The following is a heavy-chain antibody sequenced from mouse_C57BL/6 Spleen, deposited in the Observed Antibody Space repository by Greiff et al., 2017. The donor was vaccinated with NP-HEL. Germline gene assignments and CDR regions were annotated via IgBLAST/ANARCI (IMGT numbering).Heavy chain of an antibody. CDR3: ARDYYGSSYPGFAY. J-gene: IGHJ3*01. CDR1: GYTFTSYW. D-gene: IGHD1-1*01. V-gene: IGHV1-64*01. Sequence: QVQLQQPGAELVKPGASVKLSCKASGYTFTSYWMHWVKQRPGQGLEWIGMIHPNSGSTNYNEKFKSKATLTVDKSSSTAYMQLSSLTSEDSAVYYCARDYYGSSYPGFAYWGQGTLVTVSA. CDR2: IHPNSGST.